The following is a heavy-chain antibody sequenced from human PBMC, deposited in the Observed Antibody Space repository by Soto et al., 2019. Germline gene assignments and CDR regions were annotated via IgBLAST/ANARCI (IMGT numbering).Heavy chain of an antibody. D-gene: IGHD3-10*01. Sequence: QVQLVQSGAEVKKPGSSVKVSCKASGGTFSSYAISWVRQAPGQGLEWMGGIIPIFGTANYAQKFQGRITITADESTSTAYMELSSLRSEDTAVYYCARDLRGVTDPRFDPWGQGTLVTVSS. V-gene: IGHV1-69*01. CDR2: IIPIFGTA. J-gene: IGHJ5*02. CDR3: ARDLRGVTDPRFDP. CDR1: GGTFSSYA.